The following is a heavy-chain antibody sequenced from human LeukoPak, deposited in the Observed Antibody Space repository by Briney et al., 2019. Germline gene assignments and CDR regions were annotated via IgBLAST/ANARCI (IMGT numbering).Heavy chain of an antibody. CDR2: INPSGDST. J-gene: IGHJ5*02. CDR3: ARDNSVGDNAWWFDP. Sequence: ASVKVSCKASGYSFTSYYMHWVRQAPGQGLEWMGIINPSGDSTSYAQRFQGRVTMTRDMSTSTDYMELSSLRSEDTAVYYCARDNSVGDNAWWFDPWGQGTLVIVPS. D-gene: IGHD1-26*01. CDR1: GYSFTSYY. V-gene: IGHV1-46*01.